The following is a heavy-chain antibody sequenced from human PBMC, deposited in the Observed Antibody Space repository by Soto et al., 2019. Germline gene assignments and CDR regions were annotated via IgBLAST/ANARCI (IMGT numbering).Heavy chain of an antibody. V-gene: IGHV3-30-3*01. CDR3: AREGMVRGVTMYYFDY. CDR2: ISYDGSNK. D-gene: IGHD3-10*01. CDR1: GFTFSSYA. J-gene: IGHJ4*02. Sequence: QVQLVESGGGVVQPGRSLRLSCAASGFTFSSYAMHWVRQAPGKGLEWVAVISYDGSNKYYADSVKGRFTISRDNSKNTLYLQMNSLRAEDTAVYYCAREGMVRGVTMYYFDYWGQGTLVTVSS.